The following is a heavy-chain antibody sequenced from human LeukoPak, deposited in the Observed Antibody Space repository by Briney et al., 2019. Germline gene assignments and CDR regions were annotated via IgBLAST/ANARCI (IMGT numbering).Heavy chain of an antibody. CDR3: ARELGSGWWTHAFDI. CDR2: IIPIFGTA. J-gene: IGHJ3*02. Sequence: SVKVSCKASGGTFSSCAISWVRQTPGQGLEWMGGIIPIFGTANYAQKFQGRVTITTDESTSTAYMELSSLRSEDTAVYYCARELGSGWWTHAFDIWGQGTMVTVSS. CDR1: GGTFSSCA. D-gene: IGHD6-19*01. V-gene: IGHV1-69*05.